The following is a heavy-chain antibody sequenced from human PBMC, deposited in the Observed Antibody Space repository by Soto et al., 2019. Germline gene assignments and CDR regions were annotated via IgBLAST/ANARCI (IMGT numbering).Heavy chain of an antibody. J-gene: IGHJ5*02. CDR3: ARGYGGSGYYGWFDP. CDR1: GGTFSSYA. Sequence: GASVKVSCKASGGTFSSYAISWVRQAPGQGLEWMGGIIPIFGTANYAQKFQGRVTITADESTSTAYMELSSLRSEDTAVYYCARGYGGSGYYGWFDPWGQGTLVTVSS. D-gene: IGHD3-22*01. V-gene: IGHV1-69*13. CDR2: IIPIFGTA.